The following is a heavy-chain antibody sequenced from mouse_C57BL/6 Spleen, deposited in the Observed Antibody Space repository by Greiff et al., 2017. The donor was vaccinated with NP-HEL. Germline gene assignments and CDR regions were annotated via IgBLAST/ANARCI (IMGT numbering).Heavy chain of an antibody. CDR2: IYPGDGDT. CDR3: ARMHYGSSYDFDY. Sequence: VQLQQSGPELVKPGASVKISCKASGYAFSSSWMNWVKQRPGKGLEWIGRIYPGDGDTNYNGKFKGKATLTADKSSSTAYMQLSSLTSEDSAVYFCARMHYGSSYDFDYWGQGTTLTVSS. CDR1: GYAFSSSW. V-gene: IGHV1-82*01. J-gene: IGHJ2*01. D-gene: IGHD1-1*01.